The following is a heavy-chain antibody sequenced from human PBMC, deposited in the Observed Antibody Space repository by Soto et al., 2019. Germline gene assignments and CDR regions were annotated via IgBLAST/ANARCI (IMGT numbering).Heavy chain of an antibody. Sequence: QVQLVQSGAEMKKPGSSVKVSCKTSGGTFSSYTISWLRQAPGQGLEWMGRIIPLFLTPDYGQKFQGRVTIAADESTSTAYMEMSSLRSEDTAVYYCARDNDRLQLGGNYYYILDVWGQGTTITVSS. CDR1: GGTFSSYT. D-gene: IGHD4-4*01. V-gene: IGHV1-69*15. J-gene: IGHJ6*02. CDR3: ARDNDRLQLGGNYYYILDV. CDR2: IIPLFLTP.